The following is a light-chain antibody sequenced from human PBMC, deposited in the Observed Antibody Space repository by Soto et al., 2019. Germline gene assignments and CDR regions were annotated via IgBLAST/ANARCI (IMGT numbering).Light chain of an antibody. J-gene: IGKJ1*01. V-gene: IGKV3-20*01. CDR1: QSVSNNY. Sequence: EIVLTQSPGTLSLSPGEGATLSCRASQSVSNNYLAWYQQKPGQAPRLLIYGASNRATGIPDRFSGSGSGTDFTLTISRLEPVDFAVYYCQQYGSSGTFGQGTKVDIK. CDR2: GAS. CDR3: QQYGSSGT.